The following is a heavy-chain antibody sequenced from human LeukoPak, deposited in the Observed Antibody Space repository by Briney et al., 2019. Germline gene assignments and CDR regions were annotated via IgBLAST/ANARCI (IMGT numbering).Heavy chain of an antibody. Sequence: SETLSPTCTVSGGSIVSYHWTWIRQPPGKGLEWIGYIYYSGTTNYNPSVKSRVTISVDTSRDQFSLNLSSVTAADTAVYYCARAGRDGYNFYLDYWGQGTLVTVSS. J-gene: IGHJ4*02. V-gene: IGHV4-59*08. CDR3: ARAGRDGYNFYLDY. CDR1: GGSIVSYH. CDR2: IYYSGTT. D-gene: IGHD5-24*01.